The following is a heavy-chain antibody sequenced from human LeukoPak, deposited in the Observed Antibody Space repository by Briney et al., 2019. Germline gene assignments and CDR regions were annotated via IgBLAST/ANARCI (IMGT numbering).Heavy chain of an antibody. CDR3: TRANGYGLIDY. CDR1: GGSISSYY. Sequence: SETLSLTCTVSGGSISSYYWSWIRQPPGKGLEWIGYIYYSGSTNYNPSLKSRVTISVDTSKNQFSLKLSSVTAADTAMYYCTRANGYGLIDYWGQGTLVTVSS. V-gene: IGHV4-59*01. J-gene: IGHJ4*02. D-gene: IGHD3-10*01. CDR2: IYYSGST.